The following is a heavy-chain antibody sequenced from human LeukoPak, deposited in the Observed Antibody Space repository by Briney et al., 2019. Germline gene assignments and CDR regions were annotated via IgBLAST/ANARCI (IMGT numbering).Heavy chain of an antibody. CDR3: ARASGSYLYYFDY. V-gene: IGHV3-30*04. Sequence: PGRSLRLSCAASGFTFSSYAMHWVRQAPDKGLEWVAVISYDGSNKYYADSVKGRFTISRDNSKNTLYLQMNSLRAEDTAVYYCARASGSYLYYFDYWGQGTLVTVSS. J-gene: IGHJ4*02. CDR1: GFTFSSYA. D-gene: IGHD1-26*01. CDR2: ISYDGSNK.